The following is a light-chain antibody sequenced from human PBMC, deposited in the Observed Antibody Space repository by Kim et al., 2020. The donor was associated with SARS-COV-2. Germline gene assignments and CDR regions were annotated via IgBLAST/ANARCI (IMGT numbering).Light chain of an antibody. CDR3: SSYTRIINSV. CDR2: EVN. Sequence: QSALTQPASVSGSPGQSITISCTGTSSDVGGYNQVSWYQHHPGKAPKLIIYEVNKRPSGVSNRFSGSKSGNTASLTVSGLQTEDEADYYCSSYTRIINSVFGGGTQLTVL. V-gene: IGLV2-14*01. J-gene: IGLJ3*02. CDR1: SSDVGGYNQ.